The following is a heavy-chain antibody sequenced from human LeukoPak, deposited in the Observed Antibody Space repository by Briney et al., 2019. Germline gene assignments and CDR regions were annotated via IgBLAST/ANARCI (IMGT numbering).Heavy chain of an antibody. CDR1: GYTFTGSY. D-gene: IGHD2-15*01. J-gene: IGHJ4*02. V-gene: IGHV1-2*02. CDR2: INPNSGGT. Sequence: ASVKVSCKASGYTFTGSYMHWVRQAPGQGLEWMGWINPNSGGTSSAQKFQGRVTMTRDTSVSTAYMELSRLRSDDTALYCCARETGYCSGGRCYFIYWGQGTLVTVSS. CDR3: ARETGYCSGGRCYFIY.